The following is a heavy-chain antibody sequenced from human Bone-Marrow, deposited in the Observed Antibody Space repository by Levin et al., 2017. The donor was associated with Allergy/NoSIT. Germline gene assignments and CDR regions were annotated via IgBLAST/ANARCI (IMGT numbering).Heavy chain of an antibody. Sequence: SETLSLTCTVSGGSVNSGNYYWSWIRQSPGTGLEWIGYINYSGSTTYNPSLKSRVTIFLHTSKKQFSLKLTSVTAADMAVYYCARATNYDFWSGSYTGGYYYMDVWGKGTTVIVSS. CDR2: INYSGST. D-gene: IGHD3-3*01. CDR3: ARATNYDFWSGSYTGGYYYMDV. CDR1: GGSVNSGNYY. V-gene: IGHV4-61*01. J-gene: IGHJ6*03.